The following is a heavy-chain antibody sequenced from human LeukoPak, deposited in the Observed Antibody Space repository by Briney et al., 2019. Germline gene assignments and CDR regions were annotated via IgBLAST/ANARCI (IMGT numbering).Heavy chain of an antibody. J-gene: IGHJ4*02. Sequence: GGSLRLSCSVSGFTFSSYTMHWVRQASGKGLDWVGHIRTKANNYATAYAASVKGRLTISRDDSKNTAYLQMNSLKIEDTAVYYCSRHEALPGDYWGQGTLVTVSS. D-gene: IGHD2-21*02. V-gene: IGHV3-73*01. CDR2: IRTKANNYAT. CDR1: GFTFSSYT. CDR3: SRHEALPGDY.